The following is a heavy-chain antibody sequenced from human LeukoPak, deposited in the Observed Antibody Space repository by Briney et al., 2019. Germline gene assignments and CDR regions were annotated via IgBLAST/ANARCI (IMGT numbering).Heavy chain of an antibody. Sequence: GGSLRLSCAASGFTFSNAWMSWVRQAPGKGLEWVGRIKSKTDGGTTDYAAPVKGRFTISRDDSKNTLYLQMNSLKTEDTAVYYCTTSGRAVLWFGDPSYYHYMDVWGKGTTVTVSS. CDR3: TTSGRAVLWFGDPSYYHYMDV. V-gene: IGHV3-15*01. CDR2: IKSKTDGGTT. D-gene: IGHD3-10*01. J-gene: IGHJ6*03. CDR1: GFTFSNAW.